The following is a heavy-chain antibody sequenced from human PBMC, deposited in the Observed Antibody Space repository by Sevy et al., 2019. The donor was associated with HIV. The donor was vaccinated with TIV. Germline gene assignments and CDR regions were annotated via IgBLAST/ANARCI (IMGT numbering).Heavy chain of an antibody. CDR1: GYTLTELS. CDR3: GTTREYYSDSSGYIDY. Sequence: ASVKVSCKVSGYTLTELSMHWVRQAPGKGLEWMGRFDPEDGETIYAQKFQGRITMTEDPSKDTAYRELSSRRSEDTAVYYCGTTREYYSDSSGYIDYWGQGTLVTVSS. D-gene: IGHD3-22*01. V-gene: IGHV1-24*01. J-gene: IGHJ4*02. CDR2: FDPEDGET.